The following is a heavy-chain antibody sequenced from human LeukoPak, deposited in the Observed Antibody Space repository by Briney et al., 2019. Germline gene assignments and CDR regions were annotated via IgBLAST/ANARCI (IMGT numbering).Heavy chain of an antibody. J-gene: IGHJ5*02. V-gene: IGHV4-34*01. CDR2: TNHSGST. CDR1: GGSFSGYY. D-gene: IGHD3-10*01. CDR3: ARRMVRGVIRLWFDP. Sequence: SETLSLTCAVYGGSFSGYYWSWIRQPPGKGLEWIGETNHSGSTNYNPSLKSRVTISVDTSKNQFSLKLSSVTAADTAVYYCARRMVRGVIRLWFDPWGQGTLVTVSS.